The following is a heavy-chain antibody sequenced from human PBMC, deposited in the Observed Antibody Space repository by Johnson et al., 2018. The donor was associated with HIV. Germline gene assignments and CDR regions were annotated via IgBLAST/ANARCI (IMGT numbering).Heavy chain of an antibody. CDR2: INWDGGST. D-gene: IGHD6-19*01. Sequence: VQLVESGGGLVQPGRSLRLSCAASGFTFDDYAMSWVRQAPGKGLEWVSGINWDGGSTGFADSVKGRFTISRDNAKNSLYLQMNSLRAEDTALYYCARDPPPRSSGSDAFDIWGQGTMVTVSS. CDR1: GFTFDDYA. J-gene: IGHJ3*02. V-gene: IGHV3-20*04. CDR3: ARDPPPRSSGSDAFDI.